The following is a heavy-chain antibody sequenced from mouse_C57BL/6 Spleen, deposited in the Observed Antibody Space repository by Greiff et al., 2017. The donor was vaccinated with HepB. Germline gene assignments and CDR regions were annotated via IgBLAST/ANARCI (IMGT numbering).Heavy chain of an antibody. CDR1: GYAFSSSW. CDR3: ARYYDGYYETLDY. D-gene: IGHD2-3*01. CDR2: IYPGDGDT. J-gene: IGHJ2*01. Sequence: VQLQQSGPELVKPGASVKISCKASGYAFSSSWMNWVKQRPGKGLEWIGRIYPGDGDTNYNGKFKGKATLTADKSSSTAYMQLSSLTSEDSAVYFCARYYDGYYETLDYWGHGTTLTVSS. V-gene: IGHV1-82*01.